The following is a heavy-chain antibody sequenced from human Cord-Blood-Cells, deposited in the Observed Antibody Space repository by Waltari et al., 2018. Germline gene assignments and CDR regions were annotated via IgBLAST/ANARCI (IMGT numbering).Heavy chain of an antibody. CDR1: GFTFSSYE. Sequence: EVQLVESAGGLVQPGGSLRLSCAASGFTFSSYEMNWVRQARGKGLEWVSYISSCGSTIYYAESVKGLFTISRDNAKNSLYLQMNSLRAEYTAVYYCATWAGWGWIAWYFDLWRRGTLVTVSS. CDR2: ISSCGSTI. J-gene: IGHJ2*01. CDR3: ATWAGWGWIAWYFDL. D-gene: IGHD2-21*01. V-gene: IGHV3-48*03.